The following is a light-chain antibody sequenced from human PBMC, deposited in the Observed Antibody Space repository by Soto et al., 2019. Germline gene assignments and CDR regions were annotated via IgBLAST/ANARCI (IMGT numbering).Light chain of an antibody. CDR2: ATS. J-gene: IGKJ5*01. CDR1: QSVSNNY. CDR3: QQYLGSPGIT. V-gene: IGKV3-20*01. Sequence: EIVFAQSPCTLSLSPCERSTLSCRASQSVSNNYLAWYQQKPGQAPRLLIYATSSRATGIPGRFSGSGSWTDFTLTIGRVEPEDFAVYYCQQYLGSPGITFGQGTRLEIK.